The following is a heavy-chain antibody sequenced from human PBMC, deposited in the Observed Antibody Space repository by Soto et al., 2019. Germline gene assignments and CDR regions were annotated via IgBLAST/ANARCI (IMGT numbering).Heavy chain of an antibody. CDR2: IVVGSGNT. J-gene: IGHJ4*02. V-gene: IGHV1-58*01. CDR3: AADDGGIAVAGTMGY. CDR1: GFTFTSSA. Sequence: GASVKVSCKASGFTFTSSAVQWVRQARGQRHEWIGWIVVGSGNTNYAQKFQERVTITRDMSTSTAYMELSSLKSEDTAVYYCAADDGGIAVAGTMGYWGQGTLVTVSS. D-gene: IGHD6-19*01.